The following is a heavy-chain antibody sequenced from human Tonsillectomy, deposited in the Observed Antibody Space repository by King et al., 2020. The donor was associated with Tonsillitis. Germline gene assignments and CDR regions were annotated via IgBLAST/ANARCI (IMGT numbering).Heavy chain of an antibody. CDR1: GGSISSYY. CDR3: ARYDSGGSCIDY. CDR2: IYTIGST. D-gene: IGHD2-15*01. V-gene: IGHV4-4*07. J-gene: IGHJ4*02. Sequence: VQLQESGPGLVKPSETLSLTCTVSGGSISSYYWSWIRKPAGEGLEWIVRIYTIGSTNYNPSLKSRVTMAVDTSKNQFSLKLSSVTAADTAVYYCARYDSGGSCIDYWGQGTLVTVSS.